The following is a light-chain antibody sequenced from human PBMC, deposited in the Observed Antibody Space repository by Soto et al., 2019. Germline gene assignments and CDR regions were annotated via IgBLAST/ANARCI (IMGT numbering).Light chain of an antibody. CDR3: QQSDRTPYT. CDR1: QTISTY. CDR2: DAS. V-gene: IGKV1-39*01. Sequence: DIQMTQSPSSLSASVGDRVTITCRASQTISTYLNWYQQKPGKAPRLLIYDASSLLSGVPSRFSGSGSGTDFTLTIASLQPEDFSTYYCQQSDRTPYTFGQGTTVQI. J-gene: IGKJ2*01.